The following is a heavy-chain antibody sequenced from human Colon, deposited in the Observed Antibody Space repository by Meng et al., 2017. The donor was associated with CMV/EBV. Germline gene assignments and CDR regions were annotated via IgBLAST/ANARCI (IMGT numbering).Heavy chain of an antibody. D-gene: IGHD3-3*01. CDR1: GFAFSNHW. CDR3: ARGGLGVLTPLAY. CDR2: INSEGSTT. V-gene: IGHV3-74*01. Sequence: GGSLRLSCAASGFAFSNHWMHWVRQAPGNGLVWVSRINSEGSTTTYADSVEGRFTISRDNARDTLYLQLNSLRAEDTAVYYCARGGLGVLTPLAYWGRGTLVTVSS. J-gene: IGHJ4*02.